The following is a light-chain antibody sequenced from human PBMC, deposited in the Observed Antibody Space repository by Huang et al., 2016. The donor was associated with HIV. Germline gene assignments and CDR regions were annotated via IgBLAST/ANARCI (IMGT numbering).Light chain of an antibody. Sequence: EIELTQSPGTLYLSPGERATLSCRASQSISSRYLAWYQQKPGQAPRLLIYGASSRATGSPDRFSGSGSGTDFTLTISRLEPEDFAVYYCQQYGSSPVYTFGQGTKLEIK. V-gene: IGKV3-20*01. CDR2: GAS. CDR1: QSISSRY. J-gene: IGKJ2*01. CDR3: QQYGSSPVYT.